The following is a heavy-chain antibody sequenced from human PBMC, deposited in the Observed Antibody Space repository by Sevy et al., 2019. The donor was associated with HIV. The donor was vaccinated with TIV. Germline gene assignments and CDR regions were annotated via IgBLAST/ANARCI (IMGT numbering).Heavy chain of an antibody. V-gene: IGHV3-72*01. CDR3: AGGGSGSYYFDY. D-gene: IGHD3-10*01. Sequence: GGSLRLSCAASGFTFSDHYMDWVRQAPGKGLEWVGRTRNKANSYTTEYAASVKGRFTISRDDSKNSLYLQRNSLKTGDTAVYYCAGGGSGSYYFDYWGQGTLVTVSS. J-gene: IGHJ4*02. CDR2: TRNKANSYTT. CDR1: GFTFSDHY.